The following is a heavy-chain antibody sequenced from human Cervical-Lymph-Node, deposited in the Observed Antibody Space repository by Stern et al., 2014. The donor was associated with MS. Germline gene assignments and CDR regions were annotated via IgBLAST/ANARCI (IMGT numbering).Heavy chain of an antibody. V-gene: IGHV3-30*03. Sequence: QVQLVQSGGGVVQPGRSLRLSCAASGFPFSSYGMHWVRQAPGKGLEWVTLISYDGSNEDYADSVKGRFTIARDNSKNTVYLQMNSLRPEDTAVYYCARPRRPYFFRGNHHYYGMDVWGQGTRVAVSS. CDR3: ARPRRPYFFRGNHHYYGMDV. CDR1: GFPFSSYG. CDR2: ISYDGSNE. J-gene: IGHJ6*02. D-gene: IGHD2/OR15-2a*01.